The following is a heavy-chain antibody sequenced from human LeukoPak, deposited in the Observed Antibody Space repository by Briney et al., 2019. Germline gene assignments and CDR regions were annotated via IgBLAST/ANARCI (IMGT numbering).Heavy chain of an antibody. D-gene: IGHD2-2*01. Sequence: PGGSLRLSCAASGFTFSSYWMHWVRQAPGKGLEWVSSISSSRSYIYNADSVKGRFTISRDNAKNSLYLQMNSLRAEDTAVYYCARDHCSSTSCFPSGTNYFDSWGQGTPVTVSS. V-gene: IGHV3-21*01. CDR2: ISSSRSYI. CDR1: GFTFSSYW. CDR3: ARDHCSSTSCFPSGTNYFDS. J-gene: IGHJ4*02.